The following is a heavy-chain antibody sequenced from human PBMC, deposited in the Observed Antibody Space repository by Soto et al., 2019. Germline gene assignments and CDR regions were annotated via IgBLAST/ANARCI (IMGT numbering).Heavy chain of an antibody. J-gene: IGHJ6*03. CDR3: AKEMITFGDFNYYYMDV. D-gene: IGHD3-16*01. Sequence: DVQLVESGGGLVQPGRSLRLACAASGFTFDQYTMHWVRQAPEKGLEWVSSITWHSGTIGYADSVKGRFTISRDNAKNSLYLQMNSLRGEDTALYYCAKEMITFGDFNYYYMDVWGNGTTVTVSS. CDR2: ITWHSGTI. CDR1: GFTFDQYT. V-gene: IGHV3-9*01.